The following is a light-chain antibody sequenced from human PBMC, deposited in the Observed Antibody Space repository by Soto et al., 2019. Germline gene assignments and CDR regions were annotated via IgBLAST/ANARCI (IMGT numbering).Light chain of an antibody. J-gene: IGKJ1*01. Sequence: VMTQSPATLSVSPGERATLSCRASQSISNNLAWYQQRPGQAPRLLIYDASTRATGVPARFSGGGSGTDFTLTIRGLQSEDFAVYYCQQYNKWPPWTFGQGTEVELK. CDR3: QQYNKWPPWT. V-gene: IGKV3-15*01. CDR1: QSISNN. CDR2: DAS.